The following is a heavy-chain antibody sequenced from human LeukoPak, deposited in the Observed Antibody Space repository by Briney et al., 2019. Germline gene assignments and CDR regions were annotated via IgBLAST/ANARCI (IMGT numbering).Heavy chain of an antibody. CDR2: INPNTGGT. CDR3: VRDSRGDYYLGY. D-gene: IGHD2-21*02. J-gene: IGHJ4*02. CDR1: GYTFIGYY. Sequence: ASVKVSCKASGYTFIGYYMHWVQQAPGQGLEWMGWINPNTGGTKYAQKFQGRVTITRDSSISTAYMELSRLTSDDTAMYYCVRDSRGDYYLGYWGQGTLVTVSS. V-gene: IGHV1-2*02.